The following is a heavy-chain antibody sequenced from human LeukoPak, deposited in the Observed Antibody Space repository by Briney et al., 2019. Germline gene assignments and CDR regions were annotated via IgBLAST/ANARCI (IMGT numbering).Heavy chain of an antibody. D-gene: IGHD6-19*01. Sequence: PSETLSLTCTVSGGSISSSSYYWGWIRQPPGKGLEWIGSIYYSGSTNYNPSLKSRVTISVDTSKNQFSLKLSSVTAADTAVYYCARGGRQWLVFTRTRNWFDPWGQGTLVTVSS. CDR3: ARGGRQWLVFTRTRNWFDP. V-gene: IGHV4-39*07. J-gene: IGHJ5*02. CDR1: GGSISSSSYY. CDR2: IYYSGST.